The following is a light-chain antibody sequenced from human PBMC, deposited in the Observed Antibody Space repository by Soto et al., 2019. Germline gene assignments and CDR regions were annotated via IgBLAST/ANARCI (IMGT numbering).Light chain of an antibody. CDR2: DVS. J-gene: IGLJ2*01. CDR3: SSYTTSTTLDVV. Sequence: QSALTQPASVSGSPGQSITISCTGTSSDVGGYNYVSWHQQHPGKAPKVVIYDVSNRPSGVSNRFSGSKSGNTASLTISGLQAEDEAYYYCSSYTTSTTLDVVFGGGTKLTVL. V-gene: IGLV2-14*01. CDR1: SSDVGGYNY.